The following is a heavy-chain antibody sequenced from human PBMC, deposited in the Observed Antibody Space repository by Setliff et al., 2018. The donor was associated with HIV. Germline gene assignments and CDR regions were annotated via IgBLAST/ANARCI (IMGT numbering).Heavy chain of an antibody. CDR1: GGSISSSSYY. D-gene: IGHD3-10*01. Sequence: SETLSLTFTVSGGSISSSSYYWGWIRQPPGKGLEWIGSIYYSGSTYYNPSLKSRVTISVDTSKNQFSLKLSSVTAADTAVYYCARRHATMVRGVLDWGQGTLVTVSS. CDR3: ARRHATMVRGVLD. J-gene: IGHJ4*02. V-gene: IGHV4-39*01. CDR2: IYYSGST.